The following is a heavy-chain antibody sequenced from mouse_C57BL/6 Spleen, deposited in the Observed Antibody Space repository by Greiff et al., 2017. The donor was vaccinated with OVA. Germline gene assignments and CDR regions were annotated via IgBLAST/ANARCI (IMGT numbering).Heavy chain of an antibody. CDR1: GYTFTNYW. Sequence: VQLVESGAELVRPGTSVKMSCKASGYTFTNYWIGWAKQRPGHGLEWIGDIYPGGGYTNYNEKFKGKATLTADKSSSTAYMQFSSLTSEDSAIYYCARGDSSGYFDYWGQGTTLTVSS. J-gene: IGHJ2*01. CDR3: ARGDSSGYFDY. CDR2: IYPGGGYT. V-gene: IGHV1-63*01. D-gene: IGHD3-2*02.